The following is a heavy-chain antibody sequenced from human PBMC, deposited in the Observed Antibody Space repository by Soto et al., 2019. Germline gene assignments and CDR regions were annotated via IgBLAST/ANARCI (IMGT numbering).Heavy chain of an antibody. CDR3: ARDLVGYYDILTGYSGTPTNWFDP. CDR2: INPNSGGT. J-gene: IGHJ5*02. Sequence: SVKVSCKASGYTFTGYYMHWVRQAPGQGLEWMGWINPNSGGTNYAQKFQGRVTMTRDTSISTAYMELSRLRSDDTAVYYCARDLVGYYDILTGYSGTPTNWFDPWGQGTLVTVSS. CDR1: GYTFTGYY. D-gene: IGHD3-9*01. V-gene: IGHV1-2*02.